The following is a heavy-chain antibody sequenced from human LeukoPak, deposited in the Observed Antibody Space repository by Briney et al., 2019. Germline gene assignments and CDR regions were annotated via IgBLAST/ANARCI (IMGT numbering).Heavy chain of an antibody. CDR1: GGSFSGHY. D-gene: IGHD4-17*01. CDR2: INTSGTT. CDR3: ARGLSASYGFNWFDS. Sequence: SETLSLTCTVSGGSFSGHYWSWIRQPAGKGPEWMGRINTSGTTRYDPSLKSRVTMSVDTSKNQFSLKLTSVTAADTAVYYCARGLSASYGFNWFDSWGQGTLVTVSS. V-gene: IGHV4-4*07. J-gene: IGHJ5*01.